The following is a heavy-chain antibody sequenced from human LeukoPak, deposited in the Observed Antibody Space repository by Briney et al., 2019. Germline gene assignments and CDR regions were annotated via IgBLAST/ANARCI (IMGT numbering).Heavy chain of an antibody. CDR1: GGSISSGGYY. CDR2: IYYSGST. CDR3: ARAGDSSGYYFDY. Sequence: SQTLSLTCTFSGGSISSGGYYWSWIRQPPGKGLEWSGYIYYSGSTYYNPSLKSRVTISVDTSKNQFSLKLSSVTAADTAVYYCARAGDSSGYYFDYWGQGTLVTVSS. J-gene: IGHJ4*02. V-gene: IGHV4-31*03. D-gene: IGHD3-22*01.